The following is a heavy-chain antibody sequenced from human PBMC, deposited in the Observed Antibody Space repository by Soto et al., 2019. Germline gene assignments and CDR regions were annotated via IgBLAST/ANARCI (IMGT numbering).Heavy chain of an antibody. D-gene: IGHD6-13*01. J-gene: IGHJ5*02. CDR2: ISYDGNNK. Sequence: QVQLVESGGGVVQPGRSLKLSCAASGFMFSDYTMHWVRQAPGKGLDWVALISYDGNNKNYADSVKGQFTISRDDSKNTLYLQMNSLRAEDTAVYYCARSKYSNSWSVPDPWGQGTLVTVSS. CDR3: ARSKYSNSWSVPDP. V-gene: IGHV3-30-3*01. CDR1: GFMFSDYT.